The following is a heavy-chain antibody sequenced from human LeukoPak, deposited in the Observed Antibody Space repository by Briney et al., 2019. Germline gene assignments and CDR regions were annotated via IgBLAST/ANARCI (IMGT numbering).Heavy chain of an antibody. D-gene: IGHD3-16*01. CDR3: ASIRGG. J-gene: IGHJ1*01. Sequence: GGSLRLSCAASGFAFSKDWMTWVRQAPGKGLEWVANIKQDGSETKYVDSVKGRFTISRDNAKNSLYLQMNSPRVEDTAVYYCASIRGGWGQGTLVTVSS. CDR2: IKQDGSET. CDR1: GFAFSKDW. V-gene: IGHV3-7*01.